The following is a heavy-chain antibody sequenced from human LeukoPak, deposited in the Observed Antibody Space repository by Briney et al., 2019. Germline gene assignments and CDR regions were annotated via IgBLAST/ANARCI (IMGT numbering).Heavy chain of an antibody. J-gene: IGHJ5*02. D-gene: IGHD3-10*01. V-gene: IGHV3-48*03. CDR2: ISSSGSTR. Sequence: GGSLRLSCAASGFTFSSYEMNWVRQAPGKGLEWISYISSSGSTRYYADSVKGRFTISRDDARNSLHLQMNSLSAEDTAVYYCARDRFLGSGWFDPWGQGTLVTVSS. CDR1: GFTFSSYE. CDR3: ARDRFLGSGWFDP.